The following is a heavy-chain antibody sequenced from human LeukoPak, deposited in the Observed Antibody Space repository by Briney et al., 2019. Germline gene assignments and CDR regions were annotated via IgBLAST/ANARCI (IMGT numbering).Heavy chain of an antibody. CDR2: INPNSGGT. CDR3: VLWVVSLWFGEYGGHY. CDR1: GYTFTGYY. D-gene: IGHD3-10*01. Sequence: GASAKVSCKASGYTFTGYYMHWVRQAPGQGLEWMGWINPNSGGTNYAQKFQGRVTMTRDTSTSTVYTELSSLRSEDTAVYYCVLWVVSLWFGEYGGHYWDQGTLVTVSS. J-gene: IGHJ4*02. V-gene: IGHV1-2*02.